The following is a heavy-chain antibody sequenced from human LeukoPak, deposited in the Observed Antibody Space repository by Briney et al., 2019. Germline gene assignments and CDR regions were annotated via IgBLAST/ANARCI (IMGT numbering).Heavy chain of an antibody. D-gene: IGHD1-1*01. CDR1: GFTFSSYA. Sequence: GGSLRFSCAASGFTFSSYAMSWVRQAPGKGLEWVSAISGSGGSTYYADSVKSRFTISRDNSKNTLYLQMNSLRAEDTAVYYCAKSLLQPSGSPFDYWGQGTLVTVSS. V-gene: IGHV3-23*01. CDR2: ISGSGGST. CDR3: AKSLLQPSGSPFDY. J-gene: IGHJ4*02.